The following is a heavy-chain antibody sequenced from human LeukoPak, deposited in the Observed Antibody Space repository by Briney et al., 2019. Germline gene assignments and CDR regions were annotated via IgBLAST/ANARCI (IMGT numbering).Heavy chain of an antibody. CDR2: TYYRSKWYN. D-gene: IGHD3-22*01. Sequence: SQTLSLTFAISGDSVSSNSAAWNWIRQSPSRGLEWLGRTYYRSKWYNDYAVSVKSRITINPDTSKNQFSLQLNSVTPEDTAVYYCARVGFYDSSDYLHYYFDYWGQGTLVTVSS. J-gene: IGHJ4*02. CDR3: ARVGFYDSSDYLHYYFDY. CDR1: GDSVSSNSAA. V-gene: IGHV6-1*01.